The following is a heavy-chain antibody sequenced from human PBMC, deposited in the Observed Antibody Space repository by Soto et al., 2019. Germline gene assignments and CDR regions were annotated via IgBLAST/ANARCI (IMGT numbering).Heavy chain of an antibody. CDR2: IYHSGAT. V-gene: IGHV4-4*02. CDR3: ARDLGTGTVY. D-gene: IGHD1-1*01. CDR1: GDSITSSNW. J-gene: IGHJ4*02. Sequence: QVHLQESGPGLVKPSGTLSLTCAVSGDSITSSNWWSWVRQAPGKGLEGIGEIYHSGATTYNPSLKIRATISVDPSNNHFSLKLTSVTAADMAVYFCARDLGTGTVYGGRGTLVTVAS.